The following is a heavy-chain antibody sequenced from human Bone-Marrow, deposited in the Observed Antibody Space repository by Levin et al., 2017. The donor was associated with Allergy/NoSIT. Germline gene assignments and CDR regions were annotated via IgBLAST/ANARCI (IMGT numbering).Heavy chain of an antibody. Sequence: SETLSLTCTVSGGSISSSSYYWGWIRQPPGKGLDWIGSIYYGGSTYYNPSLKSRVTISVDTSKNQFSLKLNSVTAADTAVYYCARDFIGSGSRIDYWGQGTLVTVSS. CDR2: IYYGGST. D-gene: IGHD3-10*01. J-gene: IGHJ4*02. CDR3: ARDFIGSGSRIDY. CDR1: GGSISSSSYY. V-gene: IGHV4-39*07.